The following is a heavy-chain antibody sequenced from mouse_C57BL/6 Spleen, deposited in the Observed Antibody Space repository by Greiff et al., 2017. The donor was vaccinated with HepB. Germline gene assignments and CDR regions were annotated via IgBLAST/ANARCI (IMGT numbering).Heavy chain of an antibody. CDR1: GYSFTGYF. D-gene: IGHD1-1*01. J-gene: IGHJ2*01. CDR3: ARAYYGSTLDY. V-gene: IGHV1-20*01. Sequence: VHVKQSGPELVKPGDSVKISCKASGYSFTGYFMNWVMQSHGKSLEWIGRINPYNGDTFYNQKFKGKATLTVDKSSSTAHMELRSLTSEDSAVYYCARAYYGSTLDYWGQGTTRTVSS. CDR2: INPYNGDT.